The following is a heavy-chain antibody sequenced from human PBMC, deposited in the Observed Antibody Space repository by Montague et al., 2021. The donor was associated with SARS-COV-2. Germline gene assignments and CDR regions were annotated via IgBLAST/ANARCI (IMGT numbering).Heavy chain of an antibody. Sequence: SLRLSCAASGFTFRNYAMIWVRQAPGKGLECVSGISGSADITYYADSVKGRFTISRDNSKNTLYLQMSSLRAGDTAVYYCAKDREVATGGLYYFDYWGQGTLVTVSS. J-gene: IGHJ4*02. V-gene: IGHV3-23*01. CDR3: AKDREVATGGLYYFDY. CDR1: GFTFRNYA. CDR2: ISGSADIT. D-gene: IGHD5-24*01.